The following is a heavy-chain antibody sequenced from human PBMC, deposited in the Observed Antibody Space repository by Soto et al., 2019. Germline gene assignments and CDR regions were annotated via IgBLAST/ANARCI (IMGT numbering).Heavy chain of an antibody. D-gene: IGHD7-27*01. CDR2: IIPIFGTT. Sequence: ASVKVSCKASGGTFSSHAISWVRQAPGRGLEWMGGIIPIFGTTNYAQNFRARVTITADEYTSTAYMELSSLTSEDTGVYYIGRGGNCRQSNCVFYYYHYGMDVWGQGTTVTVSS. J-gene: IGHJ6*02. V-gene: IGHV1-69*13. CDR3: GRGGNCRQSNCVFYYYHYGMDV. CDR1: GGTFSSHA.